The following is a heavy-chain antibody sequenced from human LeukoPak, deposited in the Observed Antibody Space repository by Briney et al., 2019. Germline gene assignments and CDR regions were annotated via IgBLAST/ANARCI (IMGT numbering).Heavy chain of an antibody. J-gene: IGHJ4*02. D-gene: IGHD4-17*01. V-gene: IGHV3-30*18. CDR3: AKDHHGDYVDY. Sequence: GRSLRLSCAASGFTFSSYGMHWVRQAPGKGLEWVAVISYDGSNKYYADSVKGRSTISRDNSKNTLYLQMNSLRAEDTAVYYCAKDHHGDYVDYWGQGTLVTVSS. CDR2: ISYDGSNK. CDR1: GFTFSSYG.